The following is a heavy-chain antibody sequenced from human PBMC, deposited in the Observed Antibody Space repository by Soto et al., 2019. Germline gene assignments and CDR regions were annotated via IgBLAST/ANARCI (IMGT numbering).Heavy chain of an antibody. V-gene: IGHV3-33*01. J-gene: IGHJ4*02. CDR2: IWYDGSNK. D-gene: IGHD5-18*01. CDR1: GFTFSSYG. CDR3: ARDADTAMAGYFDY. Sequence: QVQLVESGGGVVQPGRSLRLSCAASGFTFSSYGMHWVRQAPGKGLEGVAVIWYDGSNKYYADSVKGRFTISRDNSKNTLYLKMNSLRAEDTAVYYCARDADTAMAGYFDYWGQGTLVTVSS.